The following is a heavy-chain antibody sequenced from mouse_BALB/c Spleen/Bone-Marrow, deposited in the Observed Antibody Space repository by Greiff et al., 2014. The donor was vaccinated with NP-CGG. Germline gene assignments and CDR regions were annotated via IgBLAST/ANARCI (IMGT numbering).Heavy chain of an antibody. D-gene: IGHD1-1*01. CDR2: ISDGGSYT. CDR1: GFTFSDCY. V-gene: IGHV5-4*02. Sequence: EVKLVESGGGLVKPGGSLKLSCAASGFTFSDCYMYWVRQTPEKRLEWVATISDGGSYTYYPDSVKGRFTISRDNAKNNLYLQMGSLKSEDTAIYYCAREGNYGYFDYWGQGTTLTVSS. J-gene: IGHJ2*01. CDR3: AREGNYGYFDY.